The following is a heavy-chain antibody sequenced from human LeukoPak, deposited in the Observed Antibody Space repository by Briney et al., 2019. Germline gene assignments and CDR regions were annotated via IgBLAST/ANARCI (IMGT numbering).Heavy chain of an antibody. CDR1: GYTFTCYY. V-gene: IGHV1-2*02. CDR3: ARAGHISSGWYGAIDY. D-gene: IGHD6-19*01. CDR2: INPNSGGT. J-gene: IGHJ4*02. Sequence: ASVKVSCKASGYTFTCYYMHWVRQAPGQGLEWMGWINPNSGGTNYAQKFQGRVTMTRDTSISTAYMELSRLRSDDTAVYYCARAGHISSGWYGAIDYWGQGTLVTVSS.